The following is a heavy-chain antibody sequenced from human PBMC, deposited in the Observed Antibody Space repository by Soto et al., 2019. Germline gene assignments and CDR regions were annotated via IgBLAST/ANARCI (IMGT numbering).Heavy chain of an antibody. D-gene: IGHD3-10*01. CDR3: ARDRPHYGSGSYTVESRDS. V-gene: IGHV4-31*03. J-gene: IGHJ4*02. CDR2: IYYSGST. Sequence: QVQLQESGPGLVKPSQTLSLTCTVSGGSINSGGYYWSWIRQRPGKGLEWIGYIYYSGSTYYNPSLKSRLTTYVESVKNHFPLTMSSVTAADTVVYYCARDRPHYGSGSYTVESRDSWGQGTLVTVSS. CDR1: GGSINSGGYY.